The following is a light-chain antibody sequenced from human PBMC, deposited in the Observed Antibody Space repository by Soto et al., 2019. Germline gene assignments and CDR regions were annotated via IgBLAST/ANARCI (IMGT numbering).Light chain of an antibody. Sequence: DIVMTQSPDSLAVSLGERATINCKSSQSVLYSSNNKNYFAWYQQKPGQPPKLLLYWASTRQSGVPDRFSGSGSGTDFTLTISNLQAEDVAVYYCQQCYSIPTTFGGGTKVEIK. J-gene: IGKJ4*01. CDR1: QSVLYSSNNKNY. CDR3: QQCYSIPTT. V-gene: IGKV4-1*01. CDR2: WAS.